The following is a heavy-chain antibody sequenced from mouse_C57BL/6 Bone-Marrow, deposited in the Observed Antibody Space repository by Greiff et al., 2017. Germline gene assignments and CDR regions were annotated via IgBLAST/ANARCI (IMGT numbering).Heavy chain of an antibody. CDR2: ISNLAYSI. Sequence: EVQLKESGGGLVQPGGSLKLSCAASGFTFSDYGMAWVRQAPRKGPEWVAFISNLAYSIYYADTVTGRFTISRENAKNTLYLEMSSLRSEDTAMYYCARQADYDVDYWGQGTTLTVSS. D-gene: IGHD2-4*01. CDR1: GFTFSDYG. CDR3: ARQADYDVDY. J-gene: IGHJ2*01. V-gene: IGHV5-15*01.